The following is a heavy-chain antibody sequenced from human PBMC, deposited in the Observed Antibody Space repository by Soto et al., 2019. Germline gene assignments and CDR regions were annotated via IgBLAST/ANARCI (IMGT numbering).Heavy chain of an antibody. D-gene: IGHD3-22*01. CDR2: INPGNGNT. J-gene: IGHJ4*02. CDR3: ARDPDSSGYYVFDY. CDR1: GYTFTSYG. Sequence: ASVKVSCKASGYTFTSYGMNWVRQAPGRGLEWMGWINPGNGNTKYSQKFQGRVIIERDTSASTAYMELSSLRSEDTAVYYCARDPDSSGYYVFDYWGRGTLVTVSS. V-gene: IGHV1-3*01.